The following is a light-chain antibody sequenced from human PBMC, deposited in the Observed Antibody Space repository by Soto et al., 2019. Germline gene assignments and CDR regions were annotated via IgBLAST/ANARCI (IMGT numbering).Light chain of an antibody. V-gene: IGKV3-15*01. Sequence: EIVMTQSPATLSVSPGERATLPCRASQSVSSNLAWYQQKPGQAPRLLIYGASTRATGIPARFSGSWSGTDFTLTINGVVPEDSAVYCCQKRGTAPLTCRFAEGTKL. CDR3: QKRGTAPLTCR. CDR1: QSVSSN. J-gene: IGKJ2*04. CDR2: GAS.